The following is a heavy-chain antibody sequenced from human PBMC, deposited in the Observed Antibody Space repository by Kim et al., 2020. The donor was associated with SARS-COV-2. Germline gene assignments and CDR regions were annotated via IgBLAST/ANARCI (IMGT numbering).Heavy chain of an antibody. Sequence: SETLSLTCTVSGGSIIAAGYYWSWIRQHPGRGLEWIGHIFHSGSTYYNPSLKSRLTISVDTSKNYVSLNLTSVTAADTAVYYCARTKSYFGSGTYFDSWGQGTLVTVSS. CDR3: ARTKSYFGSGTYFDS. CDR1: GGSIIAAGYY. D-gene: IGHD3-10*01. J-gene: IGHJ4*02. CDR2: IFHSGST. V-gene: IGHV4-31*03.